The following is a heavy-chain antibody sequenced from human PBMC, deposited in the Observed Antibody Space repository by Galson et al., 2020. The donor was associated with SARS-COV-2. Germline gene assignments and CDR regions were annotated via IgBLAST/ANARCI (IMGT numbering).Heavy chain of an antibody. V-gene: IGHV2-70*01. Sequence: SGPTLPKPTQTLTLTCTFSGFSLSSSGMCVGWIRQPPGKALEWLALIDWDADKYYSTSLKTRLTTSKDTSKNQVVLALTNMDPVDTATYCCARMTWNGNFFDCWGQGILFTASS. CDR2: IDWDADK. D-gene: IGHD1-1*01. CDR1: GFSLSSSGMC. CDR3: ARMTWNGNFFDC. J-gene: IGHJ4*02.